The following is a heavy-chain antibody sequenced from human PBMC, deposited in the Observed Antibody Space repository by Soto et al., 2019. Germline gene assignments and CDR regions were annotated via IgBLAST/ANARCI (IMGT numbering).Heavy chain of an antibody. CDR1: GYTFTSYY. Sequence: QVQLVQSGAEVKKPGASVKVSCKASGYTFTSYYMHWVRQAPGQGLEWMGIINPSGGSTSYAQKFQGRVXXTXDXXTSTVYMELSSLRSEDTAVYYCAREVLFASNWFDPWGQGTLVTVSS. D-gene: IGHD2-8*02. J-gene: IGHJ5*02. CDR3: AREVLFASNWFDP. V-gene: IGHV1-46*01. CDR2: INPSGGST.